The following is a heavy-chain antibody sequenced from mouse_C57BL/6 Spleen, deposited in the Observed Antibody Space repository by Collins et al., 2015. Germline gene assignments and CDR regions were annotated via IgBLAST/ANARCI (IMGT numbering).Heavy chain of an antibody. Sequence: QVQLQQPGAELVKPGASVKMSCKASGYTFSSYRITWVKQRPGQGLEWIGDIYPGSGSTNYNEKFKSKATLTVDTSSSTAYMQLSSLTSEDSAVYYCARWVYYYGSSYWYFDVWGTGTTVTVSS. CDR3: ARWVYYYGSSYWYFDV. D-gene: IGHD1-1*01. J-gene: IGHJ1*03. CDR1: GYTFSSYR. CDR2: IYPGSGST. V-gene: IGHV1-55*01.